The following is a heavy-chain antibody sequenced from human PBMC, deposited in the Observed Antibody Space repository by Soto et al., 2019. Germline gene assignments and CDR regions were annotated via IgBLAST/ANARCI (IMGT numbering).Heavy chain of an antibody. CDR3: ARDEGGGPDTAMANGVDY. V-gene: IGHV1-46*01. J-gene: IGHJ4*02. D-gene: IGHD5-18*01. CDR1: GYTFTSYY. CDR2: INPSGGST. Sequence: EASVKVSCKASGYTFTSYYMHWVRQAPGQGLEWMGIINPSGGSTSYAQKFQGRVTMTRDTSTSTVYMELSSLRSEDTAVYYCARDEGGGPDTAMANGVDYWGQGTLVTVSS.